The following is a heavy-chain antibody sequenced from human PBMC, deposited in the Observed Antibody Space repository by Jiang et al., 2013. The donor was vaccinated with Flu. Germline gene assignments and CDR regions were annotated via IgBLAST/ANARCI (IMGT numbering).Heavy chain of an antibody. CDR3: ARRTPAGPYNWFDP. CDR1: GGSISNYS. CDR2: IYSTGST. Sequence: PGLVKPSETLSLTCTVSGGSISNYSWNWIRQPPGKGLEWIGRIYSTGSTNYNPSLKSRVTMSLDTSKNQFSLRLSSVTAADTAVYFCARRTPAGPYNWFDPWGPGILVTVSS. V-gene: IGHV4-4*07. D-gene: IGHD2-2*01. J-gene: IGHJ5*02.